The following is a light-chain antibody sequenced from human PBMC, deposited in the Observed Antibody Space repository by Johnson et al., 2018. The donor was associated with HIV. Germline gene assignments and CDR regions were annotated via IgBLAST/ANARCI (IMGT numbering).Light chain of an antibody. Sequence: LTQPPSVSAAPGQKVTISCSGSSSNIGNNYVSWYQQLPGTAPKLLIYDNNKRPSGIPDRFSGSKSGMSATLAITGLQTGDEADYYCGTWDTSLNAFVLGTGTSVIVL. CDR1: SSNIGNNY. CDR3: GTWDTSLNAFV. J-gene: IGLJ1*01. CDR2: DNN. V-gene: IGLV1-51*01.